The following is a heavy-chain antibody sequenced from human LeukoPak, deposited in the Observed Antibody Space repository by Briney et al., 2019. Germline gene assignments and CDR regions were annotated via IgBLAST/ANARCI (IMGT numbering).Heavy chain of an antibody. V-gene: IGHV1-24*01. D-gene: IGHD4-11*01. CDR3: ATEMTSVVPDY. J-gene: IGHJ4*02. CDR1: GQSLSELT. CDR2: FDPENDER. Sequence: ASVKVSSKVSGQSLSELTMHWVRQAPGKGLEWMGGFDPENDERLYARNLRGRVTMTEDTSTDTAYMELSSLRSEGTAVYFCATEMTSVVPDYWGQGTLVTVSS.